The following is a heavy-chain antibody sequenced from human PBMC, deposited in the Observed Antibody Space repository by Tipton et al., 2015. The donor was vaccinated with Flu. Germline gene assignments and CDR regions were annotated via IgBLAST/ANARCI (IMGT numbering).Heavy chain of an antibody. Sequence: QLVQSGAEVKKPGKSLKISCKGSGYNLSTDWIGWVRQMPGKGLEWMGSIFGSDSHATYSPSFRGQVTISVDKSINTAYLQWSSLKASDTAMYYCVRPQVSYGKPAAFFFDYWGQGTLVTVSS. CDR3: VRPQVSYGKPAAFFFDY. CDR1: GYNLSTDW. J-gene: IGHJ4*02. CDR2: IFGSDSHA. V-gene: IGHV5-51*03. D-gene: IGHD2-2*01.